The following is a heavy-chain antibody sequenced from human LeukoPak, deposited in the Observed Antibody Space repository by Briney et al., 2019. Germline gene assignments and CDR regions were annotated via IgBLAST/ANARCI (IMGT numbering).Heavy chain of an antibody. V-gene: IGHV4-61*02. J-gene: IGHJ4*02. CDR1: GDSISGRAYY. D-gene: IGHD3-3*01. CDR2: IHSSGTH. Sequence: SETLSLTXTVSGDSISGRAYYWSWIRQPAGKGLEWIGRIHSSGTHSYNPSLKSRVSISVYTSKNQFSLKLSSLTAADTAVYFCSRERGFWSGYFRPRYFDYWGQGTLVTV. CDR3: SRERGFWSGYFRPRYFDY.